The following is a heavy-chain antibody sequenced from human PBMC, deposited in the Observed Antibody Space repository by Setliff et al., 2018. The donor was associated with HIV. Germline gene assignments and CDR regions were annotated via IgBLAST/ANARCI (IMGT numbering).Heavy chain of an antibody. Sequence: ASVKVSCKASGYTFTSYYMHWVRQAPGQGLEWMGVINPSSGGTHYAQKFQGRVTMASDTSTTTVYMDLSSLTSEDTAVYFCVRDRGDATSFSWGHYFDYWGPGTLVTVSS. D-gene: IGHD3-3*01. V-gene: IGHV1-46*01. J-gene: IGHJ4*02. CDR2: INPSSGGT. CDR3: VRDRGDATSFSWGHYFDY. CDR1: GYTFTSYY.